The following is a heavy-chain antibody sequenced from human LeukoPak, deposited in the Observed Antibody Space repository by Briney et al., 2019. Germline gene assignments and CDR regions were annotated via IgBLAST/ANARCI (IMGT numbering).Heavy chain of an antibody. Sequence: PSQTLSLTCTVSVGSISSGASDWGWIRQPPKRGLEWVGDINHSGSTYYNPSLGSRVTMSVDTSKNQFSLKLSSVTAADPAVYYCARAARQGFTMIVVPFFYFDLWGRGTLVTVST. CDR3: ARAARQGFTMIVVPFFYFDL. D-gene: IGHD3-22*01. V-gene: IGHV4-31*03. CDR2: INHSGST. J-gene: IGHJ2*01. CDR1: VGSISSGASD.